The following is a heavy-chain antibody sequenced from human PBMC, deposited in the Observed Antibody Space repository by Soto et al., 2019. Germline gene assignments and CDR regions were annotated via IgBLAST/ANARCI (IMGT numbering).Heavy chain of an antibody. CDR2: ISAYNGNT. Sequence: QVQLVQSGAEVKKPGASVKVSCKASGYTFTSYGISWVRQAPGQGLEWMGWISAYNGNTNYAQKLQGRVTMTTDTSTSPAYMERRSLRSDDTAVYYCARDCSGGSCYSDAFDIWGQGTMVTVSS. D-gene: IGHD2-15*01. J-gene: IGHJ3*02. CDR1: GYTFTSYG. CDR3: ARDCSGGSCYSDAFDI. V-gene: IGHV1-18*01.